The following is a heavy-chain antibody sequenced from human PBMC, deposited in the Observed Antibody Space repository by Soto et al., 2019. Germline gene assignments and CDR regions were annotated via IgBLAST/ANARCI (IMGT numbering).Heavy chain of an antibody. V-gene: IGHV2-5*02. D-gene: IGHD3-16*01. Sequence: QITLNESGPALVKPTQTLTLTCTFSGFSLNTRDVGVGWIRQPPGKALEWLGVVYWDDDKTYSPSLKSRLTIPKDTPKNQVVLRMTKMDPVDTATYYCAHCRGGVASFWGQGTRVTVSS. J-gene: IGHJ4*02. CDR1: GFSLNTRDVG. CDR3: AHCRGGVASF. CDR2: VYWDDDK.